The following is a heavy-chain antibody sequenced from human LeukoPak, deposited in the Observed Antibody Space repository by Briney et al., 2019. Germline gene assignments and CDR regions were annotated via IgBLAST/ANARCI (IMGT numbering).Heavy chain of an antibody. J-gene: IGHJ4*02. CDR3: AKVRSRWLEVDYFDY. Sequence: GGSLTLSCAPSGFTFTTYAMSWLPPAPGKGLEWVSAISGSGGSTYYADAVKGWFTISRDNSKNRLYLQMNSLRAEDTAVYHCAKVRSRWLEVDYFDYWGQGTLVTVSS. D-gene: IGHD5-24*01. V-gene: IGHV3-23*01. CDR2: ISGSGGST. CDR1: GFTFTTYA.